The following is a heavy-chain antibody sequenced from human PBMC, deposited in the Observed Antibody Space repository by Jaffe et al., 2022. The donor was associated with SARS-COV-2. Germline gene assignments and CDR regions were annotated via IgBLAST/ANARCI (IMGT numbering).Heavy chain of an antibody. V-gene: IGHV4-59*08. CDR3: ARQKLTHYGGKHYYYGMDV. CDR2: IYYSGST. CDR1: GGSISSYY. D-gene: IGHD4-17*01. J-gene: IGHJ6*02. Sequence: QVQLQESGPGLVKPSETLSLTCTVSGGSISSYYWSWIRQPPGKGLEWIGYIYYSGSTNYNPSLKSRVTISVDTSKNQFSLKLSSVTAADTAVYYCARQKLTHYGGKHYYYGMDVWGQGTTVTVSS.